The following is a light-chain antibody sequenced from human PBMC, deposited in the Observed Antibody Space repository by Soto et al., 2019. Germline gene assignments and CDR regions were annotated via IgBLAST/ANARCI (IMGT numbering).Light chain of an antibody. V-gene: IGLV1-44*01. CDR1: ISNIGTNF. Sequence: QAVVIQPPSASGTPGQRVTISCSGSISNIGTNFVNWYQQRPGTAPKLLIYSNNQRPSGVPDRFSVSKSGTSASLAISGLQSEDESDYYGEAWDDSLNGLVLGGGTQLTVL. CDR2: SNN. J-gene: IGLJ2*01. CDR3: EAWDDSLNGLV.